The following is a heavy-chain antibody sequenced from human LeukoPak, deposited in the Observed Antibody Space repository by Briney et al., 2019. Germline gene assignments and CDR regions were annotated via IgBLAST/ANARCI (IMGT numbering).Heavy chain of an antibody. CDR1: GGSFSGYY. CDR2: INHSGST. D-gene: IGHD3-3*01. J-gene: IGHJ6*02. V-gene: IGHV4-34*01. CDR3: ARAPLRFLEWTMDV. Sequence: SETLSLTCAVYGGSFSGYYWSWIRQPPGKGLEWIGEINHSGSTNYNPSLKSRVTISVDTSKNHFSLKLSSVTAADTAVYYCARAPLRFLEWTMDVWGQGTTVTVSS.